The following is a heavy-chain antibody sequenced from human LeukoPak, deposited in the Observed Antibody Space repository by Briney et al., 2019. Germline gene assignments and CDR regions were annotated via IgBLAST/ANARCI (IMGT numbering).Heavy chain of an antibody. CDR3: ARERISRFDS. CDR1: GYIFTDYY. Sequence: ASVKVSCKASGYIFTDYYIHWVRQAPGQGLEWMGWINPNTGDTNYAQKFQGRVTMTSNTSITTAYMQMTRLRSDDTAVYYCARERISRFDSWSQGTLVTVSS. CDR2: INPNTGDT. V-gene: IGHV1-2*02. D-gene: IGHD2/OR15-2a*01. J-gene: IGHJ4*02.